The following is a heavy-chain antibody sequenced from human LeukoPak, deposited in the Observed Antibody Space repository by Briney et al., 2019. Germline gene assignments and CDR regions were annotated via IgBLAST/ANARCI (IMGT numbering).Heavy chain of an antibody. J-gene: IGHJ4*02. V-gene: IGHV3-43*01. CDR2: ISWGGGST. D-gene: IGHD2-15*01. Sequence: GGSLRLSCAASGFTFDDYTMHWVRQAPGKGLEGVSLISWGGGSTYYADSVKGRFTISRDNSKNSLYLQMNSLRTEDTALYYCAKGRRSVVVAAPFDYWGQGTLVTVSS. CDR3: AKGRRSVVVAAPFDY. CDR1: GFTFDDYT.